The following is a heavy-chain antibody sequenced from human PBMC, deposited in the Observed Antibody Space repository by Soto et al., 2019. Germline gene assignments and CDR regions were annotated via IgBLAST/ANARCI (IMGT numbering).Heavy chain of an antibody. D-gene: IGHD3-3*01. Sequence: QVQLQESGPGLVKPSQTLSLTCTVSGGSISSGDYYWSWIRQPPEKGLEWIGYIYYSGSTYYNPSLKSRVTISVDTSKNQFSLKLSSVTAADTAVYYCARVSDGALGRFSGFDYWGQGTLVTVSS. CDR2: IYYSGST. J-gene: IGHJ4*02. V-gene: IGHV4-30-4*01. CDR1: GGSISSGDYY. CDR3: ARVSDGALGRFSGFDY.